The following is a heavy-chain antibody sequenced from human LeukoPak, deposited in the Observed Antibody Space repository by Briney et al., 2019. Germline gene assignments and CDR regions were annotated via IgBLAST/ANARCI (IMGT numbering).Heavy chain of an antibody. CDR1: GFTFSSYS. V-gene: IGHV3-21*01. Sequence: PGGSLRLTCAASGFTFSSYSMNWVRQAPGKGLEWVSSISSSSSYIYYADSVKGRFTISRDNAKNSLYLQMNSLRAEDTAVYYCARGPQGAFDIWGQGTMVTVSS. CDR3: ARGPQGAFDI. CDR2: ISSSSSYI. J-gene: IGHJ3*02.